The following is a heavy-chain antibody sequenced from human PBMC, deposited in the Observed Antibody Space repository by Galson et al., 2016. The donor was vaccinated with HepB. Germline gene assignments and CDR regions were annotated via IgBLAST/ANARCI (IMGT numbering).Heavy chain of an antibody. D-gene: IGHD2-15*01. V-gene: IGHV3-30-3*01. CDR3: ASLLVTATPDY. CDR1: GFTFVTYA. CDR2: ISFDGGKI. Sequence: SLRLSCAASGFTFVTYAMYWVRQAPGKGLEWVALISFDGGKITYAEPVKGRFTISRDNSKNALYLQMNSLGAEDTAVYYCASLLVTATPDYWGQGTLVTVSS. J-gene: IGHJ4*02.